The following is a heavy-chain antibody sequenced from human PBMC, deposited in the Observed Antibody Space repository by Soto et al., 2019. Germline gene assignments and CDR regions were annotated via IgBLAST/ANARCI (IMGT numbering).Heavy chain of an antibody. D-gene: IGHD2-21*02. V-gene: IGHV4-39*01. J-gene: IGHJ4*02. CDR3: AGSSTAAKFDY. CDR2: IYYSGST. Sequence: SETLSLPCTVSGGSIRRSSYYWGWIRQPPGKGLEWIGSIYYSGSTYYNPSLKSRVTISVDTSKNQFSLKLSSVTAADTAVYYCAGSSTAAKFDYWGQGTLVTVSS. CDR1: GGSIRRSSYY.